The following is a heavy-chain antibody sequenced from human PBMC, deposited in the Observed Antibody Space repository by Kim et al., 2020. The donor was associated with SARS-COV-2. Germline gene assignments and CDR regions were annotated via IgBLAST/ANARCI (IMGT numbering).Heavy chain of an antibody. Sequence: SETLSLTCTVSGGSISSSSYYWGWIRQPPGKGLEWIGSIYYSGSTYYNPSLKSRVTISVDTSKNQFSLKLSSVTAADMAVYYCARLVWFGELFGYWGQGTLVTVSS. CDR1: GGSISSSSYY. J-gene: IGHJ4*02. CDR3: ARLVWFGELFGY. D-gene: IGHD3-10*01. CDR2: IYYSGST. V-gene: IGHV4-39*01.